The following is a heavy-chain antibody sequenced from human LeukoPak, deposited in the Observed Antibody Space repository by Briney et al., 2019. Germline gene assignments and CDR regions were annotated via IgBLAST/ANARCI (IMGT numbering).Heavy chain of an antibody. CDR3: ARDDVAVAGVDY. D-gene: IGHD6-13*01. CDR2: IYSGGTT. J-gene: IGHJ4*02. V-gene: IGHV3-53*01. Sequence: GGSLRLSCAASGFTFDDYGMTWVRQAPGKGLEWVAVIYSGGTTYYVDSVKGRFTISRDNSKNTLYLQMNSLRAEDTAVYYCARDDVAVAGVDYWGQGTLVTVSS. CDR1: GFTFDDYG.